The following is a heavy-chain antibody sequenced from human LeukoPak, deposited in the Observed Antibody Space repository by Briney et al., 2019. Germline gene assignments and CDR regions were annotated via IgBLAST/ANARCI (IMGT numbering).Heavy chain of an antibody. CDR2: INNDGSIT. D-gene: IGHD2-15*01. CDR3: ARGRYYGMDV. J-gene: IGHJ6*02. V-gene: IGHV3-74*01. CDR1: GFTFSSHW. Sequence: GGSLRLSCAASGFTFSSHWMHWVRQAPGKGLGWVSCINNDGSITNYADSVKGRFTISRDNAKNTLSLQLNSLRAEDTAVYYCARGRYYGMDVWGQGTTVTVSS.